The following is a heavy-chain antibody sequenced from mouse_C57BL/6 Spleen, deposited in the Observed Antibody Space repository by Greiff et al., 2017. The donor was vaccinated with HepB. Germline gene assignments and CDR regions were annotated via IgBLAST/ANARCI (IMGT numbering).Heavy chain of an antibody. V-gene: IGHV5-6*02. CDR1: GFTFSSYG. D-gene: IGHD3-1*01. CDR2: ISSGGSYT. CDR3: ARQGLPRYWYFDV. Sequence: EVKLVESGGDLVKPGGFLKLSCAASGFTFSSYGMSWVRQTPDKRLEWVATISSGGSYTYYPDSVKGRFTISRDNAKNTLYLQMSSLKSEDTAMYYCARQGLPRYWYFDVWGTGTTVTVSS. J-gene: IGHJ1*03.